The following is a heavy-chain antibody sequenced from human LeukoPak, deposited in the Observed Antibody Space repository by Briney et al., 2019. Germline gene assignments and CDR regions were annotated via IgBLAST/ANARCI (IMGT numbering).Heavy chain of an antibody. V-gene: IGHV4-34*01. Sequence: SETLSLTCAVYGGSFSGYYWSWIRQPPGKGLEWIGEINHSGSTNYNPSLKSRVTISVDTSKNQFSLKLSSVTAADPAVYYCARGTVRYQLLPTNGYNWFAPWGQGPLVTVSS. D-gene: IGHD2-2*01. CDR1: GGSFSGYY. J-gene: IGHJ5*02. CDR3: ARGTVRYQLLPTNGYNWFAP. CDR2: INHSGST.